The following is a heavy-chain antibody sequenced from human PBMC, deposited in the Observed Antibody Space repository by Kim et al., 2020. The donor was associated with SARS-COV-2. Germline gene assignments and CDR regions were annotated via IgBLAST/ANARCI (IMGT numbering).Heavy chain of an antibody. V-gene: IGHV3-23*01. Sequence: VGNTYYADSWKCRFTISRDESKNTLYLQMNSLRAEDTAVYYCARGPVLTYWGQGALVTVSS. CDR2: VGNT. D-gene: IGHD3-16*01. J-gene: IGHJ4*02. CDR3: ARGPVLTY.